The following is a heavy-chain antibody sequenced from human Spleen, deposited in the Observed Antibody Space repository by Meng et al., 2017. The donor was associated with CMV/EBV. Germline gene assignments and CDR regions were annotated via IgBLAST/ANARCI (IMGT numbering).Heavy chain of an antibody. CDR2: IKQDGTEQ. J-gene: IGHJ6*02. D-gene: IGHD1-26*01. CDR1: GFTFSTYW. V-gene: IGHV3-7*01. Sequence: LSLTCAASGFTFSTYWMSWVRQAPGKGLEWVANIKQDGTEQNYADSVKGRFIISRDNAKNSLYLQMSSLRAEDTAVFYCGRDDFIVGANTRGYYYYYYGVDVWGRGTTVTVSS. CDR3: GRDDFIVGANTRGYYYYYYGVDV.